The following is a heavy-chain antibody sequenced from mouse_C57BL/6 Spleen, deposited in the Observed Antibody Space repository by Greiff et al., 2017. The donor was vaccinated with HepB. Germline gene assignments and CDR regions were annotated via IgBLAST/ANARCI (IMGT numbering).Heavy chain of an antibody. CDR3: TRGGGSSSNFDY. J-gene: IGHJ2*01. D-gene: IGHD1-1*01. CDR1: GYTFTDYE. Sequence: VQLQQSGAELVRPGASVTLSCKASGYTFTDYEMHWVKQTPVHGLEWIGAIDPETGGTAYNQKFKGKAILTADKSSSTAYMELRSLTSEDSAVYYCTRGGGSSSNFDYWGQGTTLTVSS. V-gene: IGHV1-15*01. CDR2: IDPETGGT.